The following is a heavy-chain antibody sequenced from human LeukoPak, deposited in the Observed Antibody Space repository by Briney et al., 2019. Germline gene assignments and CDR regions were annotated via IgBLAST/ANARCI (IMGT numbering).Heavy chain of an antibody. Sequence: SETLSLTCAVYGESFDGYYWSWIRQSPGKGLEWIGHINHVGITNHNPSLKSRVTISVDTSKNQFTLKLSSVTAADTAVYYCASWGQPDVSYYYYYMDVWGKGTTVTVSS. CDR2: INHVGIT. CDR1: GESFDGYY. J-gene: IGHJ6*03. V-gene: IGHV4-34*01. D-gene: IGHD3-16*01. CDR3: ASWGQPDVSYYYYYMDV.